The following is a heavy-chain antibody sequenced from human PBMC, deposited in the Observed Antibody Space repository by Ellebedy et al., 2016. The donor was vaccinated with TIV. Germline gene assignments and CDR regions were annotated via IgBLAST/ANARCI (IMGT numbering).Heavy chain of an antibody. Sequence: MPSETLSLTCTVSGGSISSGGYYWSWIRQHPGKGLEWIGYIYYSGSTYYNPSLKSLVTISVDTSKNQFSLKLSSVTAADTAVYYCARAPSYWYFDLWGRGTLVTVSS. V-gene: IGHV4-31*01. CDR2: IYYSGST. J-gene: IGHJ2*01. CDR3: ARAPSYWYFDL. CDR1: GGSISSGGYY.